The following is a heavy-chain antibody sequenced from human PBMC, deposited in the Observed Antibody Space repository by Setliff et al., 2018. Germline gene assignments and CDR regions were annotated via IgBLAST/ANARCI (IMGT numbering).Heavy chain of an antibody. CDR1: GYTFTDYW. CDR3: ARVGDYMGFYYNYYMDV. V-gene: IGHV5-51*01. CDR2: IFPGNSAT. J-gene: IGHJ6*03. Sequence: GESLKISCKTSGYTFTDYWIGWVRQMPGKGLEWMGIIFPGNSATKYSPSFQGQVTMSADKSISTAYPQWSSLKASDTAIYYCARVGDYMGFYYNYYMDVWGKGATVTVSS. D-gene: IGHD3-10*01.